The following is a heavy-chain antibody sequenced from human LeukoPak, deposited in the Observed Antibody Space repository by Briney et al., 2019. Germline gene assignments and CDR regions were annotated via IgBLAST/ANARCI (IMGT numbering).Heavy chain of an antibody. CDR1: GGSISSYY. CDR3: ARATPNYDFWSGYPNWFDP. V-gene: IGHV4-59*01. J-gene: IGHJ5*02. CDR2: IYYSGST. D-gene: IGHD3-3*01. Sequence: SETLSLTCTVSGGSISSYYWSWIRQPPGKGLEWIGYIYYSGSTNYNPSLKSRVTISVDTSKNQFSLKLSSVTAADTAVYYCARATPNYDFWSGYPNWFDPRGQGTLVTVSS.